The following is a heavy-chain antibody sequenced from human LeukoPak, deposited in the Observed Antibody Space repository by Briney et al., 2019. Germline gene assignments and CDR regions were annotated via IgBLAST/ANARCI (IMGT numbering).Heavy chain of an antibody. CDR3: ARDDDFDWLLSP. Sequence: GGSLRLSCAASGFTVSSNYMTWVRQAPGKGLEWVSLIYSGGATYYADSVKGRFTISRDNSMNTLYLQMNSLRAEDTAVYYCARDDDFDWLLSPWGQRTLVTVSS. CDR1: GFTVSSNY. V-gene: IGHV3-53*01. J-gene: IGHJ5*02. D-gene: IGHD3-9*01. CDR2: IYSGGAT.